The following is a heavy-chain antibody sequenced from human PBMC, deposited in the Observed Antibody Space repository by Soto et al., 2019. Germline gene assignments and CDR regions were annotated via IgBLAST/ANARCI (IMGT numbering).Heavy chain of an antibody. Sequence: PGGSLRLSCAASGFTVSIYVMHWVRQAPGKGLVWVSRINSDGSSTSYADSVKGRFTISRDNAKNTLYLQMNSLRAEDTAVYYCARMFRYYGMDVWGQGTTVTVSS. CDR2: INSDGSST. D-gene: IGHD3-10*02. V-gene: IGHV3-74*01. CDR1: GFTVSIYV. CDR3: ARMFRYYGMDV. J-gene: IGHJ6*02.